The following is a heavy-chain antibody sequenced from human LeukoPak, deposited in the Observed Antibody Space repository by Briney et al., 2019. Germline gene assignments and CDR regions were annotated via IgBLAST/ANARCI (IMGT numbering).Heavy chain of an antibody. CDR3: ARLIRGGLEQGQDY. D-gene: IGHD3-16*01. J-gene: IGHJ4*02. V-gene: IGHV5-51*01. CDR1: GYIFTHNW. Sequence: GESLKISCKGSGYIFTHNWLGWVRQMPGKGLEWMGIIYPGDSDTRYSPSFQGQVTFSADKSISTAYLQWSSLKASDTAMYYCARLIRGGLEQGQDYWGQGTLVTASS. CDR2: IYPGDSDT.